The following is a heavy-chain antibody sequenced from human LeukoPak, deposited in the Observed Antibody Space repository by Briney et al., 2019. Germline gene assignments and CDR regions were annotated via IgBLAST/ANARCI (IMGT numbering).Heavy chain of an antibody. CDR1: GASISSYY. D-gene: IGHD3-9*01. Sequence: SETLSLTCTVSGASISSYYWSWIRQPPGKGLEWIGYIYYSGSTNYNHSLRSRVTISVATSKNQFSLKLRSVTAADTAVYYCARDRGSLNPYYDILTGYSEDAFDIWGQGTMVTVSS. CDR3: ARDRGSLNPYYDILTGYSEDAFDI. CDR2: IYYSGST. J-gene: IGHJ3*02. V-gene: IGHV4-59*01.